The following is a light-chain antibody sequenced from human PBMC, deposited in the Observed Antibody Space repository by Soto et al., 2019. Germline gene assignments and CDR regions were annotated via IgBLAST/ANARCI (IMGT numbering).Light chain of an antibody. Sequence: IVLTQSPATLSVSPGVRATLSCRAKQVVSNNLAWYQQKPGQAPKLLIYAASTMDGGVPARFSGSGSGTDFALTITSLQAEDFATYYCQQLRMYPSTFGGGTKVDI. CDR3: QQLRMYPST. J-gene: IGKJ4*02. CDR1: QVVSNN. V-gene: IGKV3D-15*01. CDR2: AAS.